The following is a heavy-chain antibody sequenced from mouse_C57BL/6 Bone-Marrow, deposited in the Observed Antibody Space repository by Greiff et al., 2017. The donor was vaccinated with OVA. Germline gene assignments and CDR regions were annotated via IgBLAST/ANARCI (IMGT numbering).Heavy chain of an antibody. CDR3: ARRGSSDGFAY. CDR1: GFTFSDYG. Sequence: EVQGVESGGGLVQPGGSLKLSCAASGFTFSDYGMAWVRQAPRKGPEWVAFISDLAYSIYYADTVTGRFTISRENAKNTLYRELSSLRSEDTAMYYCARRGSSDGFAYWGQGTVVTVSA. J-gene: IGHJ3*01. D-gene: IGHD1-1*01. CDR2: ISDLAYSI. V-gene: IGHV5-15*01.